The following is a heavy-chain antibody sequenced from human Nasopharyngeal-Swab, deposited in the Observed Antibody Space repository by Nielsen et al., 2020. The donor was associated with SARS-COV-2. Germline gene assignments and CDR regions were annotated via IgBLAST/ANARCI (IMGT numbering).Heavy chain of an antibody. CDR2: IKSKSDGGTA. CDR3: TTSGYYET. D-gene: IGHD3-22*01. V-gene: IGHV3-15*01. CDR1: GLSFTHAW. Sequence: GESLKISCAASGLSFTHAWMTWVRQAPGKGPEWVGRIKSKSDGGTADYAAAVEGRFTISRDDSKNSLYLEMNSLKTEDTAVYYRTTSGYYETWGQGTLVTVSS. J-gene: IGHJ4*02.